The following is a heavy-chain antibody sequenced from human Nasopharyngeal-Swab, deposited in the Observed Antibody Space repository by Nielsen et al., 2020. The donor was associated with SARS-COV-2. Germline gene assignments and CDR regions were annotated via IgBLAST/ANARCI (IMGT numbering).Heavy chain of an antibody. CDR3: AKVGKEQWLGLLDYYMDV. V-gene: IGHV3-69-1*01. J-gene: IGHJ6*03. D-gene: IGHD6-19*01. CDR2: ISSSSTI. CDR1: GFTFSDYY. Sequence: GESLKISCAASGFTFSDYYMNWVRQAPGKGLEWVSSISSSSTIYYADSVKGRFTISRDNSKNTLYLQMNSLRAEDTAVYYCAKVGKEQWLGLLDYYMDVWGKGTTVTVSS.